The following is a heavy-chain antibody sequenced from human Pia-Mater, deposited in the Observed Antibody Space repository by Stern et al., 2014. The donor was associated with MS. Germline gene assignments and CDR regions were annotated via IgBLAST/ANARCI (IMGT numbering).Heavy chain of an antibody. CDR1: GGSITSDDSY. J-gene: IGHJ4*02. CDR3: ARDRTYYSFDY. CDR2: IYYNGNT. V-gene: IGHV4-30-4*01. D-gene: IGHD3-22*01. Sequence: QVQLQESGPGLVKPSQTLSLTCTVSGGSITSDDSYWTWIRQPPGKGLEWIGYIYYNGNTYYNPSLKRRLIISVDTSKNQFSLKLISVTAADTAVYYCARDRTYYSFDYWGQGTLVTVSS.